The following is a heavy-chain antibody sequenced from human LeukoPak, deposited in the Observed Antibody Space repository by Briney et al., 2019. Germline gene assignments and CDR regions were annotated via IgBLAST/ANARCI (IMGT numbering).Heavy chain of an antibody. J-gene: IGHJ4*02. CDR1: GGSISSYY. D-gene: IGHD3-22*01. CDR3: ARLDSSGHPKPFDY. CDR2: IYYSGST. V-gene: IGHV4-59*01. Sequence: PSETLSLTCTVSGGSISSYYWSWIRQPPGKGLEWIGYIYYSGSTNYNPSLKSRVTISVDTSKNQFSLKLSSVTAADTAVYYCARLDSSGHPKPFDYWGQGTLVTVSS.